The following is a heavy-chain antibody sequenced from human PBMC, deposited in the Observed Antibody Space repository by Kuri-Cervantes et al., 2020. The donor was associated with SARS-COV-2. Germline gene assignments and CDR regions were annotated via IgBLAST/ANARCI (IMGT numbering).Heavy chain of an antibody. D-gene: IGHD3-10*01. J-gene: IGHJ4*02. CDR2: ISYDGSNK. V-gene: IGHV3-30*03. Sequence: GGSLRLSCAASGFTFDDYGMSWVRQAPGKGLEWVAVISYDGSNKYYADSVKGRFTISRDNSKNTLYLQMNSLRAEDTAVYYCARDSSPGLLWFGELLIPVSLDYWGQGTLVTVSS. CDR3: ARDSSPGLLWFGELLIPVSLDY. CDR1: GFTFDDYG.